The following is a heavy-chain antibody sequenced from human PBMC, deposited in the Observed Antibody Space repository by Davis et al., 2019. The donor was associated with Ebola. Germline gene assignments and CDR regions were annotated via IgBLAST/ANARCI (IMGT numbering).Heavy chain of an antibody. Sequence: MPSETLSLTCTVSGGPINSGGYYWSWIRQRPGKGLEWIGYIYYSGNTHYNPSLQGRVSMSVDTSQNQFALRLNSVTAADTAVYYCARGNYGDYIVLYYYNMDVWGQGTTVTVSS. J-gene: IGHJ6*02. V-gene: IGHV4-31*03. CDR1: GGPINSGGYY. D-gene: IGHD4-17*01. CDR3: ARGNYGDYIVLYYYNMDV. CDR2: IYYSGNT.